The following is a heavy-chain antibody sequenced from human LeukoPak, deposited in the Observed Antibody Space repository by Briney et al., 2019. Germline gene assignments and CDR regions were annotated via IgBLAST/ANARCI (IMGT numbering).Heavy chain of an antibody. Sequence: SETLSLTCTVSGGSIRGYYWNWIRQPAGKGLEWIGRMHTSGSTNHNPSLKSRITMSVDRSKNQFSLKLSSVTATDRAVYYCVRDSGSGWYDYWGQGTLVTVSS. CDR3: VRDSGSGWYDY. J-gene: IGHJ4*02. CDR2: MHTSGST. CDR1: GGSIRGYY. V-gene: IGHV4-4*07. D-gene: IGHD6-19*01.